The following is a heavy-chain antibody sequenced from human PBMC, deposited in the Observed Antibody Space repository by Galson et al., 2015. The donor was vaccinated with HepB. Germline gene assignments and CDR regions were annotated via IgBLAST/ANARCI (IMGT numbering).Heavy chain of an antibody. Sequence: SETLSLTCNVSGGSITSYYWSWIRQPPGEGLEWIGSFYYTGSTNYNPSLKSRVTISVDTSKNQFSLKLTSVTAVDTAFYYCARSGPGGDYFDYWGQGTLVTVSS. D-gene: IGHD1-26*01. J-gene: IGHJ4*02. CDR2: FYYTGST. CDR1: GGSITSYY. CDR3: ARSGPGGDYFDY. V-gene: IGHV4-59*01.